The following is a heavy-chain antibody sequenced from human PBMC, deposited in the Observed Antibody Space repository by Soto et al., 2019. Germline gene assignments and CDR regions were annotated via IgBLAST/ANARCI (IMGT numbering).Heavy chain of an antibody. Sequence: GGSLRLSCAASGFTFNTYGMHWVRQAPGRGLEWVAVIWYDGSIKYYADSVKGRFTISRDNSKNMLYLQMNSLRAEDTAVYYCARIDCTGNNCRPYAYYEMDVWGQGTTVTVSS. D-gene: IGHD2-8*02. CDR1: GFTFNTYG. J-gene: IGHJ6*02. V-gene: IGHV3-33*01. CDR3: ARIDCTGNNCRPYAYYEMDV. CDR2: IWYDGSIK.